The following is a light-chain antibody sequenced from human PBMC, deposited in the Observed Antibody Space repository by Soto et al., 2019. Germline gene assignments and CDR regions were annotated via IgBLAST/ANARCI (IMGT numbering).Light chain of an antibody. Sequence: VLTQSPVTLSLSPGDGATLSCRASQSVRIYLAWYQQKPGQAPRLLIDGASNRATGIPARFSGSGSGTDFTLTISSLEPEDFAIYYCQQRSSWPLTFGGGTKV. J-gene: IGKJ4*01. CDR2: GAS. CDR3: QQRSSWPLT. V-gene: IGKV3-11*01. CDR1: QSVRIY.